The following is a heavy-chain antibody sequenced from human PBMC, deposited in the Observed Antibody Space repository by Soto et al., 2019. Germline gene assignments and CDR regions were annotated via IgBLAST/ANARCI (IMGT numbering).Heavy chain of an antibody. CDR1: GYTFNTHD. J-gene: IGHJ4*02. V-gene: IGHV1-8*01. CDR2: MKPNSCIT. CDR3: ASTLGGVIVNLDS. D-gene: IGHD3-16*02. Sequence: ASVKVSCKASGYTFNTHDVAWVRHPTGQGLEWMGWMKPNSCITDYAPNFQSRVTMTRDTSISTAYMELSSLRSEDTAVYFCASTLGGVIVNLDSWGQGTLVTVSS.